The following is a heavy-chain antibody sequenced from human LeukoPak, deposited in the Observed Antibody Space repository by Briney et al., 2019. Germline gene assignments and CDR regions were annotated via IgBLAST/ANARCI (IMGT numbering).Heavy chain of an antibody. CDR3: ARVIGDYDRRGLKNPNYFDY. V-gene: IGHV4-59*01. CDR2: IYYSGST. CDR1: GGSIRNYF. Sequence: PSETLSLTCSVSGGSIRNYFWSWIRQTPGTGLEWIGYIYYSGSTNYNPSLKSRVTISVDTSKNQFSLRLSSVTAADTAVYYCARVIGDYDRRGLKNPNYFDYWGQGTLVTVSS. J-gene: IGHJ4*02. D-gene: IGHD3-22*01.